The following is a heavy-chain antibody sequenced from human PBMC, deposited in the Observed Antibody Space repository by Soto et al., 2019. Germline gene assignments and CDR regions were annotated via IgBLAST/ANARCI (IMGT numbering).Heavy chain of an antibody. V-gene: IGHV3-21*01. CDR2: ISGTSTYM. Sequence: GGSLRLSCAASGSIIDTYTMNWVRQAPGKGLEWVSSISGTSTYMYYADSVKGRFTISRDNAKNSLYLQMNSLRAEDTAVYYCAREYSTWFDPWGQGTLVTAPQ. CDR1: GSIIDTYT. J-gene: IGHJ5*02. D-gene: IGHD5-18*01. CDR3: AREYSTWFDP.